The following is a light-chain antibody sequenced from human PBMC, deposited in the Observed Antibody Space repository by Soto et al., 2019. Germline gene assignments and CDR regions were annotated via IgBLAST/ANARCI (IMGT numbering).Light chain of an antibody. CDR2: EVT. CDR1: SSDVGGYNF. J-gene: IGLJ3*02. V-gene: IGLV2-14*03. CDR3: CSHSSSITWM. Sequence: QSVLTQTASVSGSPGQSITISCTGTSSDVGGYNFVSWYQQHPGKAPKLIIHEVTNRPSGVSGRFSGSKSGNTAFLTISGLQAEDDAVYYCCSHSSSITWMFGGGTKLTVL.